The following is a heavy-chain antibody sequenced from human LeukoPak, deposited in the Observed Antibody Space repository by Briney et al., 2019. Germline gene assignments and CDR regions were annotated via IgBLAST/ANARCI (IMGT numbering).Heavy chain of an antibody. D-gene: IGHD1-26*01. CDR1: GGSISSGGYY. CDR3: ARGYDSGSYSVRGAFDI. CDR2: IYYSGST. J-gene: IGHJ3*02. Sequence: SETLSLTCTVSGGSISSGGYYWSWIRQHPGKGLEWIGYIYYSGSTYYNPSLKSRVTISVDTSKNQFSLKLSSVTAADTAVYYCARGYDSGSYSVRGAFDIWGQGTMVTVSS. V-gene: IGHV4-31*03.